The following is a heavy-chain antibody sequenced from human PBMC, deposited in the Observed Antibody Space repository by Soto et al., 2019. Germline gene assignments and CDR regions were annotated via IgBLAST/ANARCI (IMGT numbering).Heavy chain of an antibody. D-gene: IGHD2-8*01. CDR2: INHSGST. J-gene: IGHJ3*02. Sequence: QVQLQQWGAGLLKPSETLSLTCAVYGGSFSGYYWSWIRQPPGKGLEWIGEINHSGSTNYNPSLKSRVTISVDTSKSQFSLKLSSVTAADTAVYYCAESFCTNGVCYDAFDIWGQGTMVTVSS. CDR3: AESFCTNGVCYDAFDI. V-gene: IGHV4-34*01. CDR1: GGSFSGYY.